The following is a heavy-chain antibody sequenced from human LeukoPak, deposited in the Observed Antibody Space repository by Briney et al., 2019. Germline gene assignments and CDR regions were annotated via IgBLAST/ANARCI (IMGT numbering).Heavy chain of an antibody. CDR1: GFTFSSYA. CDR3: ARETYCSSTSCPRGFDP. D-gene: IGHD2-2*01. CDR2: ISYDGSNK. Sequence: GGSLRLSCAASGFTFSSYAMHWVRQAPGKGLEWVAVISYDGSNKYYADSVKGRFTISRDNSKNTLYLQMNSLRAEDTAVYYRARETYCSSTSCPRGFDPWGQGTLVTVSS. V-gene: IGHV3-30-3*01. J-gene: IGHJ5*02.